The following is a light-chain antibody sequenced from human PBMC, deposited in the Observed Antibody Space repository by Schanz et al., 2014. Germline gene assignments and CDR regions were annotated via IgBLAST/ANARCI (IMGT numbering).Light chain of an antibody. J-gene: IGKJ2*01. CDR1: QSVTSF. Sequence: EIVLTQSPATLSLSPGERATLSCRASQSVTSFLAWYQHKPGQAPRLLIYDASNRATGIPARFSGSGSGTDFTLTISRLEPEDFAVYYCQQYGSSASTFGQGTKVEIE. CDR3: QQYGSSAST. V-gene: IGKV3-11*01. CDR2: DAS.